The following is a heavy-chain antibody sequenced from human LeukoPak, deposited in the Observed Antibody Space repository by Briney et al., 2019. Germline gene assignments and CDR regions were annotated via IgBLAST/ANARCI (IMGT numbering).Heavy chain of an antibody. D-gene: IGHD6-13*01. Sequence: SETLSLTCTVSGGSISSYYWSWIRQPAGKGLEWIGRIYTSGSTNYNPSLKSRVTMSVDTSKNQFSLKLSSVTAADTAVYYCARDGDLYLIAAAGMEGGLNYWGQGTLVTVSS. CDR3: ARDGDLYLIAAAGMEGGLNY. CDR2: IYTSGST. V-gene: IGHV4-4*07. J-gene: IGHJ4*02. CDR1: GGSISSYY.